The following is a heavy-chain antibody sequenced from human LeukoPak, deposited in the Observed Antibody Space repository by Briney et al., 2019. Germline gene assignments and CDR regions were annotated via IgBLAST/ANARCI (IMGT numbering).Heavy chain of an antibody. D-gene: IGHD2-15*01. J-gene: IGHJ4*02. V-gene: IGHV3-21*06. CDR3: ARDRWELLRSVDY. CDR1: GFTFSSYS. Sequence: GGSLRLSCAASGFTFSSYSMNWVRQAPGKGLEWLSSIGSTGAYIFYADSVKGRFTISRDNAKNSLYLEMNSLRAEDTAIYYCARDRWELLRSVDYWGQGTLVTVSS. CDR2: IGSTGAYI.